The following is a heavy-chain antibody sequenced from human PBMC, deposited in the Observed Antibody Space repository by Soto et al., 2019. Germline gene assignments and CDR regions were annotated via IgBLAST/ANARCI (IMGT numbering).Heavy chain of an antibody. Sequence: PSETLSLTCTVSGGSISSYYWSWIRQPPGKGLEWIGYIYYSGSTNYNPSLKSRVTISVDTSKNQFSLKLSSVTAADTAVYYCARDGPHCSGGSCYSPGWFDPWGQGTLVTVSS. CDR1: GGSISSYY. D-gene: IGHD2-15*01. CDR2: IYYSGST. J-gene: IGHJ5*02. CDR3: ARDGPHCSGGSCYSPGWFDP. V-gene: IGHV4-59*01.